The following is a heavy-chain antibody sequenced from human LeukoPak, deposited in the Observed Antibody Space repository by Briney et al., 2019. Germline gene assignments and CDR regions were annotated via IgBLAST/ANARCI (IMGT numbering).Heavy chain of an antibody. CDR2: TYYRSKWYN. D-gene: IGHD6-13*01. CDR3: ARDRIAAAGTRPYYYYYGMDV. J-gene: IGHJ6*02. Sequence: SQTLSLTCAISGDSVSSNSAAWNWIRQSPSRGLEWLGRTYYRSKWYNDYAVSVKSRITINPDTSKNQFSLQLNSVTPEDTAVYYCARDRIAAAGTRPYYYYYGMDVWAKGPRSPSP. V-gene: IGHV6-1*01. CDR1: GDSVSSNSAA.